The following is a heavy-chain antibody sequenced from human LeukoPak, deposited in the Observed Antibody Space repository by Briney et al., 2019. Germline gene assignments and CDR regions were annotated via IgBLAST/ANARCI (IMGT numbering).Heavy chain of an antibody. D-gene: IGHD1-26*01. Sequence: GGSLRLSCAASGFTVSSNYMSWVRQAPGKGLEWVSIIYSGGSSFYADSVKGRFTISRDNSKNTLYLQMNSLRAEDTAVYYCARGGSYLSAFDIWGQGTMVTVSS. CDR2: IYSGGSS. CDR3: ARGGSYLSAFDI. J-gene: IGHJ3*02. V-gene: IGHV3-53*01. CDR1: GFTVSSNY.